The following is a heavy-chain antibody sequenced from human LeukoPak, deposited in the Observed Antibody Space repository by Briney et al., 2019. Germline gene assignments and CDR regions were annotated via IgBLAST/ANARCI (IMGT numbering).Heavy chain of an antibody. V-gene: IGHV1-69*05. Sequence: SVKVSCKASGGTFISYAISWVRQAPGQGLEWMGRIIPIFGTANYAQKFQGRVTITTDESTSTAYMELSSLRSEDTAVYYCARGLSPPTSEWRHYYYYMDVWGKGTTVTVSS. J-gene: IGHJ6*03. D-gene: IGHD1-14*01. CDR1: GGTFISYA. CDR2: IIPIFGTA. CDR3: ARGLSPPTSEWRHYYYYMDV.